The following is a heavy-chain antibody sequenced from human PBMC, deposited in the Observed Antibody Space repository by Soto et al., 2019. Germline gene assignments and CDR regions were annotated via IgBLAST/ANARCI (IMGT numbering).Heavy chain of an antibody. Sequence: QVQLQESGPGLVKPSQTLSLTCTVSGGSISSGGYYWSWIRQHPGKGLEWIGYIYYSGSTYYNPSLTSRVTISVDTSKNQFSLKLSSVTAADTAVYYCARESGDMTTVTSWGQGTLVTVSS. V-gene: IGHV4-31*03. J-gene: IGHJ4*02. CDR3: ARESGDMTTVTS. CDR2: IYYSGST. D-gene: IGHD4-17*01. CDR1: GGSISSGGYY.